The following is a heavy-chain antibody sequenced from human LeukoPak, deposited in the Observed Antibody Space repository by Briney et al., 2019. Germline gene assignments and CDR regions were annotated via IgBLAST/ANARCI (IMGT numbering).Heavy chain of an antibody. J-gene: IGHJ4*02. Sequence: GGSLRLSCAASGFTFSSYAMHGVRQAPGRGLEWVAVISYDGSNKYYADSVKGRFTISRDNSKNTLFLQMNSLRTEDTAVYYCARDPRGSTVTTRGDYWGQGTLVTVSS. CDR2: ISYDGSNK. CDR1: GFTFSSYA. CDR3: ARDPRGSTVTTRGDY. V-gene: IGHV3-30-3*01. D-gene: IGHD4-17*01.